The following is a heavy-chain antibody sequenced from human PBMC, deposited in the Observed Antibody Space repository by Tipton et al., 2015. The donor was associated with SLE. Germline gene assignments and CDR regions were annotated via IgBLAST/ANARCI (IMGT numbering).Heavy chain of an antibody. D-gene: IGHD1-1*01. CDR1: GGTFSNYA. CDR2: IIPIFGTA. Sequence: QVQLVQSGAEVKKPGSSVKVSCKASGGTFSNYAISWVRQAPGQGLEWMGGIIPIFGTANYAQKFQGRVTITADESTSTAYMELSSLRSEDTAVYYCASSTWRLPGHYYNYYGMDVWGQWPTVSFSS. V-gene: IGHV1-69*01. CDR3: ASSTWRLPGHYYNYYGMDV. J-gene: IGHJ6*02.